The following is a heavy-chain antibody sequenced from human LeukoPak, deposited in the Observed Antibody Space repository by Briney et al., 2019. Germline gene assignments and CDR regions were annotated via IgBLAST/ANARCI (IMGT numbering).Heavy chain of an antibody. D-gene: IGHD1-26*01. CDR1: GYSFTSYW. CDR2: IYPGDSDT. CDR3: ARQWELPGDAFDI. J-gene: IGHJ3*02. V-gene: IGHV5-51*01. Sequence: GESLKISCKGSGYSFTSYWIGWVRQMPGKGLEWMGIIYPGDSDTRYSPSFQGQVTISADKSISTAYLQWSSLKASDTAMYYCARQWELPGDAFDIWGQGTMVTVSS.